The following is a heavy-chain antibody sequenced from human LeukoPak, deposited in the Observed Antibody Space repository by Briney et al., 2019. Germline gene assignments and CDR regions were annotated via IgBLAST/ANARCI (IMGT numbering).Heavy chain of an antibody. CDR3: ARDSLTGDLWYYYGMDV. CDR1: GGSISSGGYY. Sequence: SETLSLTCTVSGGSISSGGYYWSWIRQHPGKGLEWIGYIYYSGSTNYNPSLKSRVTISVDTSKNQFSLKLSSVTAADTAVYYCARDSLTGDLWYYYGMDVWGQGTTVTVSS. J-gene: IGHJ6*02. CDR2: IYYSGST. V-gene: IGHV4-61*08. D-gene: IGHD7-27*01.